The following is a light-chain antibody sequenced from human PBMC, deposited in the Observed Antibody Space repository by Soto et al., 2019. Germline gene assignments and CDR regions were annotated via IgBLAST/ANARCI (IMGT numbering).Light chain of an antibody. V-gene: IGLV2-14*01. CDR2: EVT. CDR1: SSDIGGYNY. Sequence: QSALTQPASVSGSPGQSITISCTGTSSDIGGYNYVSWYQQHPDKAPKLMIYEVTNRPSGVSNRFSGSKSGDTASLTISGLKAEDEADYYCSSYTTSSTSWVFGGGTKLTVL. J-gene: IGLJ3*02. CDR3: SSYTTSSTSWV.